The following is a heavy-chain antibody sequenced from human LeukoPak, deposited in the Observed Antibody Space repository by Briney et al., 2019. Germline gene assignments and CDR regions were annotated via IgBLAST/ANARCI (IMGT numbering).Heavy chain of an antibody. Sequence: ASVKVSCKASGYIFTGYYIHWVRQAPGQGLEWMGWINPNSGVTNYGQKFQGRVTMTKDTTISTAYMELNSLRSDDTAVYYCAMPTIFGVVMEEYYFDYWGQGTLVTVSS. J-gene: IGHJ4*02. CDR1: GYIFTGYY. CDR3: AMPTIFGVVMEEYYFDY. CDR2: INPNSGVT. V-gene: IGHV1-2*02. D-gene: IGHD3-3*01.